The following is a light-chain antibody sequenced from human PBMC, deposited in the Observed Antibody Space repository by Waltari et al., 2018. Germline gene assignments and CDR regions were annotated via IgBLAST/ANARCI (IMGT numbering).Light chain of an antibody. Sequence: DIQMTQSPSTLTASVGDRVTITCRASQTINSWLAWYQQRPGKAPKMLIYRASTLERGVPSRFSGSGSGTEFTLTIISLQPDDFATYYCQQYSTYPYTFGQGTKLEIK. J-gene: IGKJ2*01. CDR2: RAS. CDR3: QQYSTYPYT. V-gene: IGKV1-5*03. CDR1: QTINSW.